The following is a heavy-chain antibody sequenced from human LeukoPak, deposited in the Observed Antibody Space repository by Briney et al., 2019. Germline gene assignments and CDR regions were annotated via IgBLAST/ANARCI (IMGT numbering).Heavy chain of an antibody. Sequence: GESLKISCKGSGYSFTSYWIGWVRQMPGKGLEWMGIIYPGDSDTRYSPSFQGQVTISADKSISTAYLQWSSLKASDTAMYYCARTLELQGGPAWFDPWGQGTLVTVSS. J-gene: IGHJ5*02. CDR2: IYPGDSDT. CDR3: ARTLELQGGPAWFDP. V-gene: IGHV5-51*01. D-gene: IGHD1-7*01. CDR1: GYSFTSYW.